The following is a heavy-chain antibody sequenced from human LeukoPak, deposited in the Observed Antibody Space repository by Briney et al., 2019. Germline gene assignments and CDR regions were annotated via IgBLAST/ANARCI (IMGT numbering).Heavy chain of an antibody. V-gene: IGHV3-33*01. CDR2: IWYDGSNK. CDR1: GFTFSSYG. J-gene: IGHJ4*02. D-gene: IGHD2-2*02. Sequence: GGSLRLSCAASGFTFSSYGMHWVRQAPGKGLEWVAVIWYDGSNKYYADSVKGRFTISRDNSKNTLYLQMNSLRAEDTAVYYCASLGCSSTSCDNYWGQGTLVTVSS. CDR3: ASLGCSSTSCDNY.